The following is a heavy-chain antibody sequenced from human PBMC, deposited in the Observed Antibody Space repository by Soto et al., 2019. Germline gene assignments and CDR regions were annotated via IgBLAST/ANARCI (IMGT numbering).Heavy chain of an antibody. CDR3: ERDCATNYAFDI. J-gene: IGHJ3*02. CDR1: SGSISSSNW. D-gene: IGHD5-12*01. Sequence: QVQLQESGPGLVKPSGTLSLTCAVSSGSISSSNWWSWVRQPPGKGLEWIGDIYHSGSTNYNPALKSQVTITVDETNYQCSLKLSSVTAADTAVYYCERDCATNYAFDIWGQGTMVTVSS. CDR2: IYHSGST. V-gene: IGHV4-4*02.